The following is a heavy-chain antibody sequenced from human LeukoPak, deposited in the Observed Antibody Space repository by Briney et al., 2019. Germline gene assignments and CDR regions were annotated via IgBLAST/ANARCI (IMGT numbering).Heavy chain of an antibody. Sequence: GGSLRLSCAASGFTFNNYAMSWVRQAPGKGLEWVSAISGSGGYTHYVDSVKGRFTISRDNAKNTLYLQMNSLRAEDTAVYYCTTTMSSEPYYWGQGTLVTVSS. J-gene: IGHJ4*02. CDR3: TTTMSSEPYY. V-gene: IGHV3-23*01. D-gene: IGHD3-22*01. CDR2: ISGSGGYT. CDR1: GFTFNNYA.